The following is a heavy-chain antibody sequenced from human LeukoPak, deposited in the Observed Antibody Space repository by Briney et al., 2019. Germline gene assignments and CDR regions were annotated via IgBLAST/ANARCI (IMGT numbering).Heavy chain of an antibody. V-gene: IGHV1-69*04. CDR3: AREGNSSTVWFDP. CDR1: GGTFSSYT. D-gene: IGHD6-13*01. CDR2: IIPILGIA. Sequence: GASVKVSCKASGGTFSSYTISWVRQAPGQGLEWMGRIIPILGIANYAQKFQGRVTITADKSTSTAYMELSRLRSEDTAVYYCAREGNSSTVWFDPWGQGTLVTVSS. J-gene: IGHJ5*02.